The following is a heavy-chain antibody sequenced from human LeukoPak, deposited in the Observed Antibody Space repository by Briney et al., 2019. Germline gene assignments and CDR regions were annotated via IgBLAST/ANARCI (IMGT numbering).Heavy chain of an antibody. J-gene: IGHJ4*02. CDR3: ASGASSSGWSDFDY. Sequence: SVKVSCKASGGTLSSYAISWVRQAPGQGLEWMGGIIPIFGTANYAQKFQGRVTITADESTSTAYMELSSLRSEDTAVYYCASGASSSGWSDFDYWGQGTLVTVSS. CDR2: IIPIFGTA. D-gene: IGHD6-19*01. V-gene: IGHV1-69*13. CDR1: GGTLSSYA.